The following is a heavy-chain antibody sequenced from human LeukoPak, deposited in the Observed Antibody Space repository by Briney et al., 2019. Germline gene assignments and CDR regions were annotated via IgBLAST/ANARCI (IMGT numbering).Heavy chain of an antibody. V-gene: IGHV3-30*03. D-gene: IGHD3-22*01. CDR3: AGLPPRNYYDSSGYYGGSDY. CDR1: GFTFSSYG. Sequence: GGSLRLSCAASGFTFSSYGMHWVRQAPGKGLEWVAVISYDGSNKYYADSVKGRFTISRDNAKNSLYLQMNSLRAEDTAVYYCAGLPPRNYYDSSGYYGGSDYWGQGTLVTVSS. J-gene: IGHJ4*02. CDR2: ISYDGSNK.